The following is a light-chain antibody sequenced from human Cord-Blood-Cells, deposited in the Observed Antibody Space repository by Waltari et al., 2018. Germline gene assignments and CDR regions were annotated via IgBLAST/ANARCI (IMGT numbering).Light chain of an antibody. Sequence: QSALTQPASVSGSPGQSLTTSCTGTSSDVGGYNHVSWYQQHPGKAPKLMIYDVSNRPSGVSNRFSGSKSGNTASLTISGLQAEDEADYYCSSYTSSSTVVFGGGTKLTVL. J-gene: IGLJ2*01. CDR1: SSDVGGYNH. CDR3: SSYTSSSTVV. CDR2: DVS. V-gene: IGLV2-14*01.